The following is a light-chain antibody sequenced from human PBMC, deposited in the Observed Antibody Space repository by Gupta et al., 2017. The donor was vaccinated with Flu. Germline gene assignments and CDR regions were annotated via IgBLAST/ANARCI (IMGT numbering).Light chain of an antibody. Sequence: DIVMTQSPDSLAVSLGERATINCKSSQSLLYSSNNKNYLAWYQQKPGQPPKLLIHWASTRQSGVPDRFRGSGSGTDFTLTISGLQAEDVAVYYCQQFYTTTLAFGPGTKVDIK. CDR2: WAS. V-gene: IGKV4-1*01. CDR3: QQFYTTTLA. J-gene: IGKJ3*01. CDR1: QSLLYSSNNKNY.